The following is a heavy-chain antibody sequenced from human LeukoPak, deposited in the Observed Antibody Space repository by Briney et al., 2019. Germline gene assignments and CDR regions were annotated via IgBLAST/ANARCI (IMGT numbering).Heavy chain of an antibody. V-gene: IGHV4-61*02. J-gene: IGHJ3*02. Sequence: SETLSLTCTVSGGSISSGSYYRSWIRQPAGKGLEWIGRIYTSGSTNYNPSLKSRVTISVDTSKNQFSLKLSSVTAADTAVYYCARAELGSDDAFDIWGQGTMVTVSS. CDR3: ARAELGSDDAFDI. CDR1: GGSISSGSYY. CDR2: IYTSGST. D-gene: IGHD7-27*01.